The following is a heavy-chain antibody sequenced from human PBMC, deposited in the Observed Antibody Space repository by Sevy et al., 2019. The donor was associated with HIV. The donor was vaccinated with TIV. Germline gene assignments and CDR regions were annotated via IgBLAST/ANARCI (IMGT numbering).Heavy chain of an antibody. CDR2: ISSSGSTI. V-gene: IGHV3-11*01. J-gene: IGHJ6*02. CDR3: ARDKSYYYYGMDV. CDR1: GFTFSDYY. Sequence: GGSLRLSCAATGFTFSDYYMSWIRQAPGKGLEWVSYISSSGSTIYYADSVKGRFTISRDNAKNSLYLQMNSLRAEDTAVYYCARDKSYYYYGMDVWGQGTTVTVSS.